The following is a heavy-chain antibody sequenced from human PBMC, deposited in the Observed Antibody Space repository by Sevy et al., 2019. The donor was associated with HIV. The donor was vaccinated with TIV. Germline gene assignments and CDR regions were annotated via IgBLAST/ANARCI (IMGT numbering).Heavy chain of an antibody. CDR1: GFTFSSFA. CDR3: VREGTTPYVYGMDV. D-gene: IGHD3-10*02. Sequence: GGSLRLSCAASGFTFSSFAMHWVRQAPGKGLEWVTVITFDGSMKSYADSVRGRFTISRDNSKHTLYLQVNSLRAEDTAVYYWVREGTTPYVYGMDVWGQGTTVTVSS. CDR2: ITFDGSMK. V-gene: IGHV3-30*04. J-gene: IGHJ6*02.